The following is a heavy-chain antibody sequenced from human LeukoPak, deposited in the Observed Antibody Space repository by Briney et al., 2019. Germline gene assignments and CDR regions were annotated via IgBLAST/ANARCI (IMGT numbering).Heavy chain of an antibody. CDR3: AKGGDTAMIRFTYYDY. J-gene: IGHJ4*02. D-gene: IGHD5-18*01. CDR2: ISGSGGST. Sequence: GGSLRLSCAASGFTFSSCAMSWVRQAPGKGLEWVSAISGSGGSTYYADSVKGRFTISRDNSKNTLYLQMSSLRAEDTAVYYCAKGGDTAMIRFTYYDYWGQGTLVTVSS. V-gene: IGHV3-23*01. CDR1: GFTFSSCA.